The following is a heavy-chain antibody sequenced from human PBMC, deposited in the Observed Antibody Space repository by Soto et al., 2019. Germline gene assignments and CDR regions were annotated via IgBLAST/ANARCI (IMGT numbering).Heavy chain of an antibody. J-gene: IGHJ6*02. V-gene: IGHV1-58*01. CDR1: GFTFTSSA. CDR3: AAVPLQTGTSPEYYYYGMDV. Sequence: SVKVSCKASGFTFTSSAVQWVRQARGQRLEWIGWIVVGSGNTNYAQKFQERVTITRDMSTSTAYMELSSLRSEDTAVYYCAAVPLQTGTSPEYYYYGMDVWGQGNTVTVSS. CDR2: IVVGSGNT. D-gene: IGHD1-1*01.